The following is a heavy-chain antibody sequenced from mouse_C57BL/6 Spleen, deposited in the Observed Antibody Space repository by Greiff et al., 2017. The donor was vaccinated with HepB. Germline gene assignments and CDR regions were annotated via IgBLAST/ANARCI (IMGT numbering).Heavy chain of an antibody. CDR1: GYTFTSYW. CDR2: IDTSDSYT. CDR3: ARNGDYYGSSYFDY. D-gene: IGHD1-1*01. J-gene: IGHJ2*01. Sequence: QVQLQQPGAELVMPGASVKLSCKASGYTFTSYWMHWVKQRPGQGLEWIGEIDTSDSYTNYNQKFKGKSTLTVDKSSDTAYMQRSSLTSEDSAVYYCARNGDYYGSSYFDYWGQGTTLTVSS. V-gene: IGHV1-69*01.